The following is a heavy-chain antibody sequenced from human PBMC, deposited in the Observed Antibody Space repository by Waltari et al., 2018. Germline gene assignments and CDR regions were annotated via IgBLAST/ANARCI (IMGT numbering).Heavy chain of an antibody. CDR3: AREGITGTTSGYWFDP. D-gene: IGHD1-20*01. V-gene: IGHV1-2*04. J-gene: IGHJ5*02. CDR1: GYTFTGYY. CDR2: INPNSGGT. Sequence: QVQLVQSGAEVKKPGASVKVSCKASGYTFTGYYMHWVRQAPGQGLEWMGWINPNSGGTNYAQKFQGWVTMTRDTSISTAHMELSRLRSDDTAVYYCAREGITGTTSGYWFDPWGQGTLVTVSS.